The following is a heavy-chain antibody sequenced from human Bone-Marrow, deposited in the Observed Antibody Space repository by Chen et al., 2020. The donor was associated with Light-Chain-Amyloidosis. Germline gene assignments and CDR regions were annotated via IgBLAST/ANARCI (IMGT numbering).Heavy chain of an antibody. CDR1: GFTFDDYA. CDR2: ISWNSDDI. D-gene: IGHD3-10*01. CDR3: AKDFHFGSGTSHGALDI. V-gene: IGHV3-9*01. Sequence: EVQLVESGGDLVQPGRSLRLSCIASGFTFDDYAMHWVRQVPGKGLEWVSVISWNSDDIGYADSVKGRFIISRDNAKNSLDLQMNSLRVEDTALYYCAKDFHFGSGTSHGALDIWGRGTMVTVSS. J-gene: IGHJ3*02.